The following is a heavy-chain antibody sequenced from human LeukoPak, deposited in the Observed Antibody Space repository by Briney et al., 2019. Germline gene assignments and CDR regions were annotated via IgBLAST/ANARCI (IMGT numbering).Heavy chain of an antibody. D-gene: IGHD6-19*01. J-gene: IGHJ5*02. Sequence: SETLSLTCAVYGGSFSGYYWSWIRQPPGKGLEWIGEINHSGSTNYNPSLKSRVTISVDTSKNQFSLKLSSVTAAGTAVYYCARAGSSRDWFDPWGQGTLVTVSS. CDR1: GGSFSGYY. CDR2: INHSGST. V-gene: IGHV4-34*01. CDR3: ARAGSSRDWFDP.